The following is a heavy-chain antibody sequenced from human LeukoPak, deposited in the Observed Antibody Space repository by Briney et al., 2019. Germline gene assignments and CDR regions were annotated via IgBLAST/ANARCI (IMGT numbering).Heavy chain of an antibody. J-gene: IGHJ4*02. CDR1: GFTFSSYA. V-gene: IGHV3-30*04. Sequence: PGRSLRLSCAASGFTFSSYAMHWVRQAPGKGLEWVAVISYDGSNKYYADSVKGRFTISRDNSKNTLYLQMNSLRAEDMAVYYCARDYGDYKLFDYWGQGTLVTVSS. D-gene: IGHD4-17*01. CDR3: ARDYGDYKLFDY. CDR2: ISYDGSNK.